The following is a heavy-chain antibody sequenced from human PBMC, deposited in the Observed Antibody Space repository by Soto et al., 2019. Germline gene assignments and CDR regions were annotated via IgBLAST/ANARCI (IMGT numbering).Heavy chain of an antibody. D-gene: IGHD3-22*01. V-gene: IGHV3-30*18. CDR3: AKDTDDSSGYYPSFLDY. CDR2: ISYDGSNK. J-gene: IGHJ4*02. CDR1: GFTFSSYG. Sequence: GGSLRLSCAASGFTFSSYGMHWVRQAPGKGLEWVAVISYDGSNKYYADSVKGRFTISRDNSKNTLYMKMNSLRAEDTAVYYCAKDTDDSSGYYPSFLDYWGQGTLVTVSS.